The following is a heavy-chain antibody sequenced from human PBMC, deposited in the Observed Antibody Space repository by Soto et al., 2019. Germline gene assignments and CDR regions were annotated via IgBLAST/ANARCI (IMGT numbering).Heavy chain of an antibody. CDR2: VNPNNGDT. Sequence: QVQLVQSGAELKKPGASVKVSCKASGYTFSNYDMNWVRQATGQGPEWIGWVNPNNGDTGYERKFQGRVTLTTAISTTTASMELTSLRSEDTAIYYCAKVSRKGSAIDFDYWGQGTLITVSS. CDR1: GYTFSNYD. D-gene: IGHD3-10*01. V-gene: IGHV1-8*01. J-gene: IGHJ4*02. CDR3: AKVSRKGSAIDFDY.